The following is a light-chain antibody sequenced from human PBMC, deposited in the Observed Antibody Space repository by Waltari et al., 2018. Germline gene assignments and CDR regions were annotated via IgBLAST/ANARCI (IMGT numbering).Light chain of an antibody. V-gene: IGLV2-14*03. CDR3: SSYTSSGTGVL. CDR2: DVT. Sequence: QSALTQPASVSGSPGQSITISCTGTSSDVGGYNYVSWYQQHPGKAPKLMIYDVTNPPSGVSNRFSGSKSGNTASLTISGLQAEDEADYYCSSYTSSGTGVLFGGGTKLSVL. CDR1: SSDVGGYNY. J-gene: IGLJ2*01.